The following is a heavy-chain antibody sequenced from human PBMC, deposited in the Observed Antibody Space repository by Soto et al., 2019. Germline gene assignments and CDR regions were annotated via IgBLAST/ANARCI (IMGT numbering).Heavy chain of an antibody. CDR3: AGGIAVAGTKYYYYGMYV. J-gene: IGHJ6*02. CDR2: IWYDGSNK. CDR1: GFTFSSYG. Sequence: QVQLVESGRGVVQPGRSLRLSCAASGFTFSSYGMHWVRQAPGKGLEWVAVIWYDGSNKYYADSVKGRFTISRDNSKNTLYLHMNSLGAEATAVYYCAGGIAVAGTKYYYYGMYVWGQGTTVTVSS. D-gene: IGHD6-19*01. V-gene: IGHV3-33*01.